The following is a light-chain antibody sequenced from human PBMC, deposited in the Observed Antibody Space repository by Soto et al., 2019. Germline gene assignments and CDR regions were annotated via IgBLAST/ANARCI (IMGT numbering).Light chain of an antibody. Sequence: DIVMTQSPDSLAVSLGERATINCKSSQSVLYSSNNKNYLAWYQQKPGQPPKLLIYWASTRESGVPDRFSGSGSGTDFTLTISSLQAEDVVVYYCQQYYRPWTVGQGDQGGNQT. V-gene: IGKV4-1*01. CDR3: QQYYRPWT. CDR2: WAS. J-gene: IGKJ1*01. CDR1: QSVLYSSNNKNY.